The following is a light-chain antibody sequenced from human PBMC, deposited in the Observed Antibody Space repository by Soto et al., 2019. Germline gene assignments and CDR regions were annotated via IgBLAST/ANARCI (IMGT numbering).Light chain of an antibody. CDR2: AAS. CDR1: QGISNY. J-gene: IGKJ3*01. CDR3: QQYHSPPFS. V-gene: IGKV1-27*01. Sequence: DIQMTQSPSSLSAFVGDRVTFTCRASQGISNYLAWYHQKPGKVPKVLIYAASTLQSGVPSRFSGSGSGTEFTLTITSLQPEDVATYYCQQYHSPPFSFGPGTKLEIK.